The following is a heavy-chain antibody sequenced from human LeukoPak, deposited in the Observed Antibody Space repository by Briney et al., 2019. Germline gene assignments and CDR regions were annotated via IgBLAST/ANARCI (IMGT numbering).Heavy chain of an antibody. CDR2: IIQDGREK. J-gene: IGHJ4*02. V-gene: IGHV3-7*01. CDR1: GFTFSSYW. Sequence: GGSLRLSCAASGFTFSSYWMTWVRQAPGKGLEWVANIIQDGREKYYVDSVKGRFTISRDNAKNSLYLQMNSLRAEDTAVYFCARDRSGIYSDVVDQWGQGTLVTVSS. D-gene: IGHD1-26*01. CDR3: ARDRSGIYSDVVDQ.